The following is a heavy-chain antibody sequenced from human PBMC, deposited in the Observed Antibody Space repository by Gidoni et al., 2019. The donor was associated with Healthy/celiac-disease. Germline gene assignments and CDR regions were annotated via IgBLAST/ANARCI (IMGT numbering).Heavy chain of an antibody. J-gene: IGHJ3*02. Sequence: EVQLVETGGGLIQPGGSLRLSCAASGFPVISNYMSWVRQAPGNGLELVSVIYSCGSTYYADSVKGLFTISRDNSKNTLYLQMNSLRAEDTALYYCARDLRAVNAFDIWGQGTMVTVSS. CDR1: GFPVISNY. CDR2: IYSCGST. CDR3: ARDLRAVNAFDI. D-gene: IGHD6-25*01. V-gene: IGHV3-53*02.